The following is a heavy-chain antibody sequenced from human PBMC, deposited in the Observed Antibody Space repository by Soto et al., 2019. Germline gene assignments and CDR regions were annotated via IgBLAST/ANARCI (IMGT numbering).Heavy chain of an antibody. CDR2: IVGAEST. V-gene: IGHV3-53*01. D-gene: IGHD5-18*01. J-gene: IGHJ1*01. CDR3: ATFYRGDAYGGVLGYFQH. Sequence: EVQLVESGGGLVQPGGSLRLSCAASGFIVGGNYMYWVRQAPGKGLEWVSVIVGAESTHYADSVKGRLTISRDSSKNMVYLQMNSLRADDTSVYYCATFYRGDAYGGVLGYFQHWGQGTLVTVSS. CDR1: GFIVGGNY.